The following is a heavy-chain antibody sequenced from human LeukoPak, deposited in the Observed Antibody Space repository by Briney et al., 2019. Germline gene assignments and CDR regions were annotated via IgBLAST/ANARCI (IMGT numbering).Heavy chain of an antibody. D-gene: IGHD3-22*01. J-gene: IGHJ4*02. CDR3: APGRDSSGYLAFDY. Sequence: GGSLRLSCAASGFTFSNYDMSWVRQAPGKGLEWVSALSGSGGRTYYAESVEGRFTISRDNSKNTLFLQMNSLRADDTAIYYCAPGRDSSGYLAFDYWGQGTLVTVSS. CDR2: LSGSGGRT. V-gene: IGHV3-23*01. CDR1: GFTFSNYD.